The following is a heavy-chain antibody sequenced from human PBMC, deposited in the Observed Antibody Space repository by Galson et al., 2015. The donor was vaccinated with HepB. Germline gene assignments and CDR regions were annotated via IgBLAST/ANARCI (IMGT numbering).Heavy chain of an antibody. V-gene: IGHV1-24*01. D-gene: IGHD3-22*01. Sequence: SVKVSCKVSGYSLTDLSMNWVRQTPGKGLAWMGGFSPEDNETIYPQKSQGRVTVTEDISTDTVYMELSSLRSDDTGVYYCVATPYYYDNTGYHYWGQGTLVTVSS. J-gene: IGHJ4*02. CDR3: VATPYYYDNTGYHY. CDR2: FSPEDNET. CDR1: GYSLTDLS.